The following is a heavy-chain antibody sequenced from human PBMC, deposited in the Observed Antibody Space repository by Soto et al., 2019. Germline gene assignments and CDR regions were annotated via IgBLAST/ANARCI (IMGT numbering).Heavy chain of an antibody. J-gene: IGHJ4*02. D-gene: IGHD2-2*01. CDR3: ARGMRCSSTSCQFDY. Sequence: ASVKVSCKASGYTFTSYGISWVRQAPGQGLEWMGWISAYNGNTNYAQKLQGRVTMTTDTSTSTAYMELRSLRSDDTAVYYCARGMRCSSTSCQFDYWGQGTPVTVSS. V-gene: IGHV1-18*01. CDR1: GYTFTSYG. CDR2: ISAYNGNT.